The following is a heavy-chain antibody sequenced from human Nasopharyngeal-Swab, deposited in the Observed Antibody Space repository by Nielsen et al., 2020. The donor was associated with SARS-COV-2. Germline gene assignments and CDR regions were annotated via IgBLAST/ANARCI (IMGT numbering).Heavy chain of an antibody. D-gene: IGHD6-19*01. CDR3: AKGAVGGAVAGTQYFQH. J-gene: IGHJ1*01. Sequence: ESLKISCAASGFTFRSYAMSWVRQAPGKGREWVSSISGSGDTTYCADSVKGRFTISRDNSKNTLYLQLNSLRAEDTAVYYCAKGAVGGAVAGTQYFQHWGQGTQVTVSS. CDR1: GFTFRSYA. CDR2: ISGSGDTT. V-gene: IGHV3-23*01.